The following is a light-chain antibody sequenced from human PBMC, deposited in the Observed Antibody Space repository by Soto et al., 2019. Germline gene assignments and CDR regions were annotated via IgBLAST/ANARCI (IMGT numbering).Light chain of an antibody. CDR1: QSIRTY. CDR3: QQSYSTPYT. CDR2: AAS. Sequence: DIQMTQSPSSLSASVGDRVTITCRASQSIRTYLNWYQQKPGKAPKLLIYAASSLQSGVPSRFSGSGSGTDFTLTISSLQPEDFATYYCQQSYSTPYTFGPGTKLEIK. J-gene: IGKJ2*01. V-gene: IGKV1-39*01.